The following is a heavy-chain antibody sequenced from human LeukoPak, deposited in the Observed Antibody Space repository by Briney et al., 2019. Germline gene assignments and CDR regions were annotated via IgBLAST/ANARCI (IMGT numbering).Heavy chain of an antibody. J-gene: IGHJ6*02. D-gene: IGHD6-13*01. CDR2: INHSGGT. V-gene: IGHV4-34*01. CDR3: AREFDGVYYGMDV. CDR1: GGSFSGYS. Sequence: SETLSLTCAVYGGSFSGYSWSWIRQPPGKGLEWIGEINHSGGTNYNPSLKSRVTISVDTTKNQLSLKLRSVTAADTAVYYCAREFDGVYYGMDVWGQGTTVTVSS.